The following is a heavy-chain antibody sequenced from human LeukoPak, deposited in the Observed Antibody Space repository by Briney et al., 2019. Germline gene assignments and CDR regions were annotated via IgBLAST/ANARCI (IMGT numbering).Heavy chain of an antibody. CDR3: ARESWIAAGTVY. Sequence: PSETLSLTCTGSGGSISSGSYYWSWIRQPAGKGLEWIGRIYSSGSTNYNPSLKSRVTISVDTSKNQFSLKLSSVTAADTAVYYCARESWIAAGTVYWGQGTLVTVSS. CDR2: IYSSGST. D-gene: IGHD6-13*01. V-gene: IGHV4-61*02. J-gene: IGHJ4*02. CDR1: GGSISSGSYY.